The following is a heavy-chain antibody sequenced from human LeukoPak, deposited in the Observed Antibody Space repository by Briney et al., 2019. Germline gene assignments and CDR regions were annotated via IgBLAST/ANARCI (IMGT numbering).Heavy chain of an antibody. CDR3: ARSVSSSWHIFDY. CDR1: GFTFSTYT. Sequence: GGSLRLSCTASGFTFSTYTMHGVRQAPGKGLEWVAVISYDGSNRYYADSVKGRFTISRDNSKNTLYLQMNSLRAEDTAVYYCARSVSSSWHIFDYWGQGALVTVSS. V-gene: IGHV3-30-3*01. CDR2: ISYDGSNR. D-gene: IGHD6-13*01. J-gene: IGHJ4*02.